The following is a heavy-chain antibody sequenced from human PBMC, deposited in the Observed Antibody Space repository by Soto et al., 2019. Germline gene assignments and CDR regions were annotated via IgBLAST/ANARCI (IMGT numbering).Heavy chain of an antibody. CDR3: ARGGYKSFDY. Sequence: GGSLRLSCAASGSTFSSYYMSWVRQAPGKGLEWVANIKEDGSEKYYVDSVKGRFTISRDNAKNSLFLQMDSLRAEDTAVYYCARGGYKSFDYWGQGPLVTLST. D-gene: IGHD5-18*01. CDR1: GSTFSSYY. V-gene: IGHV3-7*03. J-gene: IGHJ4*02. CDR2: IKEDGSEK.